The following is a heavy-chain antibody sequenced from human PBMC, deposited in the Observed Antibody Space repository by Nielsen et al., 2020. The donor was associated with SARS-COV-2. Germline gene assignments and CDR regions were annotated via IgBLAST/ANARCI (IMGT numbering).Heavy chain of an antibody. CDR3: ARGQAELPYFDY. J-gene: IGHJ4*02. D-gene: IGHD1-26*01. CDR1: GGSVSSGSYY. Sequence: LRLSCTVSGGSVSSGSYYWSWIRQPPGKGLEWIGYIYHSGSTYYNPSLKSRVTISVDRSKNQFSLKLSSVTAADTAVYYCARGQAELPYFDYWGQGTLVTVSS. CDR2: IYHSGST. V-gene: IGHV4-30-2*01.